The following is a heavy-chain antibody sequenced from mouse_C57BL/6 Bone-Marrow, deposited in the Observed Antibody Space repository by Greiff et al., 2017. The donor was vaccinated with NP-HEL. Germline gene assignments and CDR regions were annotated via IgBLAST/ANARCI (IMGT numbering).Heavy chain of an antibody. J-gene: IGHJ2*01. CDR2: IDPENGDT. CDR1: GFNIKDDY. D-gene: IGHD1-1*01. CDR3: TAYYYYFDY. Sequence: VQLQQSGAELVRPGASVKLSCTASGFNIKDDYMYWVKQRPEQGLEWIGWIDPENGDTEYASKFQGKATITADTSSNTAYLQLSSLTSEDTAVYYCTAYYYYFDYWGQGTTLTVSS. V-gene: IGHV14-4*01.